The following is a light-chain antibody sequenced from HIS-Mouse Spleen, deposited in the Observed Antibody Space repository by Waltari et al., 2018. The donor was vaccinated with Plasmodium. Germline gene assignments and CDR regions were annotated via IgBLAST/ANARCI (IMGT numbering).Light chain of an antibody. CDR1: SSAVAVYNY. CDR3: QAWDSSTAWV. J-gene: IGLJ2*01. Sequence: QSALTPPPSASGSPAQSLTISCTGPSSAVAVYNYFSWYQQHPRKAPKLMMYEVSKRPAGVPERFSGSNSGNTATRTISGTQAMDEADYYCQAWDSSTAWVFGGGTKLTVL. CDR2: EVS. V-gene: IGLV2-8*01.